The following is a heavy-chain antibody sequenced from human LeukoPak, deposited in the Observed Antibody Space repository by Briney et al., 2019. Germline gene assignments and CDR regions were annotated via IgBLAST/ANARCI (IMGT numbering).Heavy chain of an antibody. CDR3: AKLGVIAVASSNWFDP. Sequence: SETLSLTCAVYGGSFSGYYWSWIRQPPGKGLEWIGEINHSGSTNYNPSLKSRVTISVDTSKNQFSLKLSSVTAADTAVYYCAKLGVIAVASSNWFDPWGQGTLVTVSS. CDR2: INHSGST. V-gene: IGHV4-34*01. CDR1: GGSFSGYY. J-gene: IGHJ5*02. D-gene: IGHD6-19*01.